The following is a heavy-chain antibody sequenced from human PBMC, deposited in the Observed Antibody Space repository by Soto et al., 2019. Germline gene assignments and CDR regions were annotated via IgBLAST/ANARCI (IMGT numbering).Heavy chain of an antibody. Sequence: EVQLVESGGGFVQPGVSLRLSCAASGFTVSGNYMNWVRQAPGKGLEWVSVIYSDGSTYYADSVKGRFTISSDSSKNRLYLQMNRLRAEDTAVYYCARGGGAAAAYWGPGTLVTVSS. V-gene: IGHV3-66*01. CDR3: ARGGGAAAAY. D-gene: IGHD6-13*01. CDR2: IYSDGST. CDR1: GFTVSGNY. J-gene: IGHJ4*02.